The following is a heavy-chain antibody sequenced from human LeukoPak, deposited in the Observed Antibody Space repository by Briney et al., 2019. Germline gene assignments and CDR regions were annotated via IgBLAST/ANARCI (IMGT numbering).Heavy chain of an antibody. CDR3: ARDRAKLPSYNWFDP. CDR1: GFTFSSYS. J-gene: IGHJ5*02. CDR2: ISSSSSYI. D-gene: IGHD2-15*01. Sequence: PGGSLRLSCAASGFTFSSYSMNWVRQAPGKGLEWVSSISSSSSYIYYADSVKGRFTISRDNAKNSLYLQMNSLRAEDTAVYYCARDRAKLPSYNWFDPWGQGTLVTVSS. V-gene: IGHV3-21*01.